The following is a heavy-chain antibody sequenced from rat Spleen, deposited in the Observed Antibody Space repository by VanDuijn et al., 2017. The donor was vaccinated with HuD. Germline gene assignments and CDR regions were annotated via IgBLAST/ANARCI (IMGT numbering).Heavy chain of an antibody. CDR2: ISTGGGNT. V-gene: IGHV5-25*01. CDR1: GFTFSNYD. J-gene: IGHJ2*01. D-gene: IGHD1-6*01. Sequence: EVQLVESGGGLVQPGRSMKLSCAASGFTFSNYDMAWVRQAPTKGLEWVASISTGGGNTYYRDSWKGRFTISRDNAKSTLSLQMDSLRSEDTATYYCARRHYGYTDYFDYWGQGVMVTVSS. CDR3: ARRHYGYTDYFDY.